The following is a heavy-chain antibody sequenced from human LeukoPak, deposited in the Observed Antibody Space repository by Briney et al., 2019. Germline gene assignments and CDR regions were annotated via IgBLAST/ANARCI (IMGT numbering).Heavy chain of an antibody. D-gene: IGHD5-18*01. V-gene: IGHV4-59*01. J-gene: IGHJ4*02. CDR2: IYYSGNT. CDR1: GGSISGYY. Sequence: SETLSLTCTVSGGSISGYYWGWIRQPPGKGLEWIGYIYYSGNTNYNPSLKSRVTISVDTSKNHFSLRLSSVTAADTAVYHCARVGYSYGLDYWGQGTRVTVSS. CDR3: ARVGYSYGLDY.